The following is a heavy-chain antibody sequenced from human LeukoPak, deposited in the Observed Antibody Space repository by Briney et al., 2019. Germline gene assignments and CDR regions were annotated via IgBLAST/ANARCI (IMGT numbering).Heavy chain of an antibody. V-gene: IGHV4-30-2*01. J-gene: IGHJ3*02. Sequence: PSETLSLTCAVSGGSISSGGYSWSWIRQPPGKGLEWIGYIYHSGSTYYNPSLKGRVTISVDRSKNQFSLKLSSVTAADTAVYYCARERLYYYDSSGYYSRGAFDIWGQGTMVTVSS. CDR2: IYHSGST. CDR3: ARERLYYYDSSGYYSRGAFDI. D-gene: IGHD3-22*01. CDR1: GGSISSGGYS.